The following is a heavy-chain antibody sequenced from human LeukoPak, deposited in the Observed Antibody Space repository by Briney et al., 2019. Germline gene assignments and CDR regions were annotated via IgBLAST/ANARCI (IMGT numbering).Heavy chain of an antibody. CDR3: ARDRYQGYNTGNDAFDI. J-gene: IGHJ3*02. CDR1: GFTFSTYS. Sequence: PGGSLRLSCAASGFTFSTYSMNWVRQAPGKGLEWVSSNSSSSAYMYYADSVKGRFTISRDNAKNSLFLQMNSLRAEDTAVFYCARDRYQGYNTGNDAFDIWGQGTMVTVSS. V-gene: IGHV3-21*01. CDR2: NSSSSAYM. D-gene: IGHD2-15*01.